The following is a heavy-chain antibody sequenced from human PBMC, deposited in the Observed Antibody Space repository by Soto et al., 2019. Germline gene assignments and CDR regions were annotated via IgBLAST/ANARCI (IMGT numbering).Heavy chain of an antibody. V-gene: IGHV4-39*02. CDR3: SSRITMARGAHLHYYYYMDV. D-gene: IGHD3-10*01. J-gene: IGHJ6*03. CDR2: FYYTGST. CDR1: GDSMTRGSYY. Sequence: LSLTCVVSGDSMTRGSYYWAWIRQPPGKGLEWIGSFYYTGSTNYNPSLKSRVTVSADTSNNHFSLRLTSVTAADTAVYYCSSRITMARGAHLHYYYYMDVWGKGTTVTVSS.